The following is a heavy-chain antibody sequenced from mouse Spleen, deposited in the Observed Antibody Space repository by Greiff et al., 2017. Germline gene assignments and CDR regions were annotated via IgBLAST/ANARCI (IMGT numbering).Heavy chain of an antibody. D-gene: IGHD2-1*01. CDR1: GFSLTSYA. Sequence: VKLVESGPGLVAPSQSLSITCTVSGFSLTSYAISWVRQPPGKGLEWLGVIWTGGGTNYNSALKSRLSISKDNSKSQVFLKMNSLQTDDTARYYCARIYYGNYEDAMDYWGQGTSVTVSS. CDR3: ARIYYGNYEDAMDY. CDR2: IWTGGGT. J-gene: IGHJ4*01. V-gene: IGHV2-9-1*01.